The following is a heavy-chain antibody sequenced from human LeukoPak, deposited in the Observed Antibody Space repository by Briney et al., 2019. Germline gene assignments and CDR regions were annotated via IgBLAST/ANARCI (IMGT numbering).Heavy chain of an antibody. D-gene: IGHD4/OR15-4a*01. V-gene: IGHV1-2*02. CDR2: IKPDSGAT. Sequence: ASVKVSRKASGYTFTVHYLHWLRQAPGQGPEWMGWIKPDSGATNFAQNFQGRVTMTSDTSINTAYMELSSLTSDDTAMYYCARDHDYGPDYWGQGTLVTVSA. CDR1: GYTFTVHY. CDR3: ARDHDYGPDY. J-gene: IGHJ4*02.